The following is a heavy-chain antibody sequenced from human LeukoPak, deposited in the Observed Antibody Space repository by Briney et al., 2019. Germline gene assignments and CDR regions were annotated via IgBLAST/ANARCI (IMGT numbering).Heavy chain of an antibody. Sequence: SETLSLTCTVSGGSISSYYWSWIRQPPGKGLEWIGYIYYSESANYNPSLKSRVTISVDTSKNQFSLKLSSVTAADTAVYYCARAYGSGSYYLDAFDIWGQGTMVTVSS. V-gene: IGHV4-59*08. CDR3: ARAYGSGSYYLDAFDI. CDR2: IYYSESA. CDR1: GGSISSYY. D-gene: IGHD3-10*01. J-gene: IGHJ3*02.